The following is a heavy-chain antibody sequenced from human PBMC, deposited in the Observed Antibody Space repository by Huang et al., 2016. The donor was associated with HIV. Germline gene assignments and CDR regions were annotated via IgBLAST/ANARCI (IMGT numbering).Heavy chain of an antibody. J-gene: IGHJ3*02. CDR1: GGSFSGYY. V-gene: IGHV4-34*01. Sequence: QVQLQQWGAGLLKPSETLSLTCAVYGGSFSGYYWSWIRQPPGKGLEWIGEINHSGRTNYNPSLKMRVTISVDTSKNQVSLKLSSVTAADTAVYYCARGRWQIMKGVDAFDIWGQGTKVTVSS. D-gene: IGHD2-8*01. CDR3: ARGRWQIMKGVDAFDI. CDR2: INHSGRT.